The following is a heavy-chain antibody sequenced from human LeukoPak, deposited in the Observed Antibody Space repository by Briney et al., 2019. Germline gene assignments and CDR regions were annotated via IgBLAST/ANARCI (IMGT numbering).Heavy chain of an antibody. Sequence: GGSLRLSCAASEFTFSSYSMNWVRQAPGKGLEWVSSISSSSSYIYYADSVKGRFTISRDNAKNSLYLQMNSLRAEDTAVYYCARDAGYSGSSYFDYWGQGTLVTVSS. J-gene: IGHJ4*02. CDR3: ARDAGYSGSSYFDY. V-gene: IGHV3-21*01. CDR1: EFTFSSYS. D-gene: IGHD6-6*01. CDR2: ISSSSSYI.